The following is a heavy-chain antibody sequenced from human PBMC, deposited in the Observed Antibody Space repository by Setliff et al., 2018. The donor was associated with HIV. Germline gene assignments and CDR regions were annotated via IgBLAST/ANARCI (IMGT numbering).Heavy chain of an antibody. D-gene: IGHD2-8*01. Sequence: ASVKVSCKASGGTFNNYTITWVRQAPGQGLEWMGRIIPILGMTNYAQKFQGRVTITADKSTSTAYMELNSLRSEDTAMYYCARDLGYCTNGACPLTAEGAFDIWGQGTMVTGSS. CDR3: ARDLGYCTNGACPLTAEGAFDI. J-gene: IGHJ3*02. CDR1: GGTFNNYT. CDR2: IIPILGMT. V-gene: IGHV1-69*04.